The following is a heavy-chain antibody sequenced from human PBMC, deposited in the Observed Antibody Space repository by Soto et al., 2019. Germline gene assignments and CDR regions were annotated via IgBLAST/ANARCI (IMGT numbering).Heavy chain of an antibody. CDR1: GYTFTSYG. D-gene: IGHD3-9*01. CDR2: ISAYNGNT. Sequence: ASVKVSCKASGYTFTSYGISWVRQAPGQGLEWMGWISAYNGNTNFAQKLQGRVTMTTDTSTSTAYMELRSLRSDDTAVYYCARGSLGGSYYDILTGPLQWGQGTLVTVSS. V-gene: IGHV1-18*01. J-gene: IGHJ4*02. CDR3: ARGSLGGSYYDILTGPLQ.